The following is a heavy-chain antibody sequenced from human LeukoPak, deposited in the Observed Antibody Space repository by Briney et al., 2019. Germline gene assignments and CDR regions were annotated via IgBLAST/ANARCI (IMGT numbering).Heavy chain of an antibody. CDR2: LSASSGST. CDR1: GFIFSSYA. CDR3: AKDPVDGVARDWYFDV. V-gene: IGHV3-23*01. Sequence: GGSLRLSCAASGFIFSSYAMNWVRQAPGKGLEWVSSLSASSGSTYYADSMRGRFTISRDNSKNTLFLQMNSLRAEDTAVYYCAKDPVDGVARDWYFDVWGRGTLVTVSS. D-gene: IGHD5-12*01. J-gene: IGHJ2*01.